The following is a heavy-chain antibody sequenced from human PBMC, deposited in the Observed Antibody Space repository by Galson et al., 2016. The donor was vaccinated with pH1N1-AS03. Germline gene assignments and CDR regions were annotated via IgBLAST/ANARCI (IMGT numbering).Heavy chain of an antibody. CDR3: ARGDGYNYYFDY. CDR2: IYPGDSDT. J-gene: IGHJ4*02. V-gene: IGHV5-51*03. CDR1: GFRFTTYW. Sequence: QSGAEVKKPGESRMISCKASGFRFTTYWIAWVRQLPGKGLEWMGFIYPGDSDTKYSPSFQGQVTISADKSISTAYLRWNSLKASDTAMYYCARGDGYNYYFDYWGQGTLVTVSS. D-gene: IGHD5-24*01.